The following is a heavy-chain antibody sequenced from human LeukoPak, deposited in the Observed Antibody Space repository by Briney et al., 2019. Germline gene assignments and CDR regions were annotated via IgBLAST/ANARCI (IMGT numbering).Heavy chain of an antibody. CDR2: ISGSGSTI. V-gene: IGHV3-48*03. CDR3: ARVRSGYSHENYFDY. J-gene: IGHJ4*02. CDR1: GFTFSNYE. Sequence: PGGSLRLSYAASGFTFSNYEMNWVRQAPGKGLEWVSYISGSGSTIHYADSVKGRFTISRDNAKDSLYLQMNSLRAEDTAVYYCARVRSGYSHENYFDYWGQGTLVTVSS. D-gene: IGHD5-18*01.